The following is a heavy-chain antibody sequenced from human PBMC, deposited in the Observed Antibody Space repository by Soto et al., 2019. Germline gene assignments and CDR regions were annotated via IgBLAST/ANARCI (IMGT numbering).Heavy chain of an antibody. Sequence: EVQLVESGGDLVQPGRSLRLSCAASGFTFDDYAMHWVRQAPGKGLEWVSGISWNSGSIDYADSVKGRFTISRDNAKKSVYFEMNSLRAEDTALYYCTKSSFCGGGSCFDCFHDWGQGTLVTVSS. V-gene: IGHV3-9*01. CDR1: GFTFDDYA. CDR2: ISWNSGSI. J-gene: IGHJ4*02. D-gene: IGHD2-15*01. CDR3: TKSSFCGGGSCFDCFHD.